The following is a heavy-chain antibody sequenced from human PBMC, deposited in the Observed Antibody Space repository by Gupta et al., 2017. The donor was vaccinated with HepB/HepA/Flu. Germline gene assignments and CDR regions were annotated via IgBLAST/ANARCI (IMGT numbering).Heavy chain of an antibody. CDR1: GGSFSGYY. CDR3: ARAHVVPAARGGFDY. D-gene: IGHD2-2*01. Sequence: QVQLQQWGAGLLKPSETLSLTCAVYGGSFSGYYWSWIRQPPGKGLEWIGEINHSGSTNYNPSLKSRVTISVDTSKNQFSLKLSSVTAADTAVYYCARAHVVPAARGGFDYWGQGTLVTVSS. V-gene: IGHV4-34*01. CDR2: INHSGST. J-gene: IGHJ4*02.